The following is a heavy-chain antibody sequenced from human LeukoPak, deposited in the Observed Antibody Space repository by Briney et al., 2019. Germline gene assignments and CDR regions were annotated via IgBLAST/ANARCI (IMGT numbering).Heavy chain of an antibody. CDR2: IYSGGST. D-gene: IGHD3-22*01. CDR3: ATRSAYYTYYFDY. Sequence: GGSLRLSCAASGFTVSSNYMTWVRQAPGKGLEWVSVIYSGGSTYYADSVKGRFTISRDNSKNTLYLQMNSLRAEDTAVYYCATRSAYYTYYFDYWGQGTLVTVSS. V-gene: IGHV3-53*01. J-gene: IGHJ4*02. CDR1: GFTVSSNY.